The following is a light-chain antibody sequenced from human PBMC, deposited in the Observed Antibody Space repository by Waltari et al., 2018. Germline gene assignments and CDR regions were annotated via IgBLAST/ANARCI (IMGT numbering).Light chain of an antibody. CDR3: QQNSNWPHVT. CDR1: QSVSSS. CDR2: GAS. J-gene: IGKJ1*01. Sequence: EIVMKQSPATLSLSPGERATLSCRASQSVSSSLAWYQQKPGQALWLLIYGASSRAIGIPDRFSVSGSGTEFTLTISSLEPEDVAVYYCQQNSNWPHVTFGQGTKVEIK. V-gene: IGKV3D-15*01.